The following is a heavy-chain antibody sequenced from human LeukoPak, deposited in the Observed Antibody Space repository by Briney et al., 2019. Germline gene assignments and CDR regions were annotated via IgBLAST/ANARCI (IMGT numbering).Heavy chain of an antibody. V-gene: IGHV4-59*01. J-gene: IGHJ4*02. Sequence: SETLSLTCTVSGGSISSYYWSWIRQSPGKGLEWIGYIYYSGSTNYNPSLKSRVTISVDTSKNQFSLKLSSVTAADTAVYYCARVTVAGEADYWGQGTLVTVSS. CDR3: ARVTVAGEADY. D-gene: IGHD6-19*01. CDR1: GGSISSYY. CDR2: IYYSGST.